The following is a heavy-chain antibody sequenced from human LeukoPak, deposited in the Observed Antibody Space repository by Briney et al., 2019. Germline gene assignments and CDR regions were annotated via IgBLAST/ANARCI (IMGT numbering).Heavy chain of an antibody. J-gene: IGHJ3*02. D-gene: IGHD3-16*01. CDR2: MNPNSCNT. CDR1: GCTLNNHD. CDR3: ARGGGSILEALDI. Sequence: ASVKVSRQACGCTLNNHDSNWLRQATAQALEWMGFMNPNSCNTDYAQKLQGRVTMTRNTSISTAYMELSSLRSEDTAVYYCARGGGSILEALDIWGRGTRDSVSS. V-gene: IGHV1-8*01.